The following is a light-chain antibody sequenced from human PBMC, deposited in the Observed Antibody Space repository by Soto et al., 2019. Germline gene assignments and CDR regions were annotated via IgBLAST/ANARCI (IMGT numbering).Light chain of an antibody. CDR1: SSNIGSNT. CDR3: AAWDDSLNGVV. J-gene: IGLJ2*01. CDR2: SNN. V-gene: IGLV1-44*01. Sequence: QSVVTQPPSASGAPGQRVTISCSGSSSNIGSNTVNWYQQLPVTAPKLLIYSNNQRPSGVPDRFSGSKSGTSASLAISGLQSEDEADYDCAAWDDSLNGVVFGGGTKLTVL.